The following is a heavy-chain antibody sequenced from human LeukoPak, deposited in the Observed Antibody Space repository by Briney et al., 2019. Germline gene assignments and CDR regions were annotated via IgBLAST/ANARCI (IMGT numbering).Heavy chain of an antibody. CDR1: GFTFSSYA. CDR2: ISGSGGST. J-gene: IGHJ4*02. D-gene: IGHD1-26*01. Sequence: GGSLRLSCAASGFTFSSYAMSWVRQVPGKGLEWVSAISGSGGSTYYADSVKGRFTISRDNSKNTLYLQMNSLRAEDTAVYYCAKDRTPLVGATNYWGQGTLVTVSS. V-gene: IGHV3-23*01. CDR3: AKDRTPLVGATNY.